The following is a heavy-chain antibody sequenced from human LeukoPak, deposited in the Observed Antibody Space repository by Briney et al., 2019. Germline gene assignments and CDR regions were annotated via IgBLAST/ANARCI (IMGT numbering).Heavy chain of an antibody. V-gene: IGHV1-18*04. CDR3: ARDRGYSGYDIDYYGMDV. CDR2: ISAYNGNT. D-gene: IGHD5-12*01. CDR1: GYTFTSYG. Sequence: GASVKVSCKASGYTFTSYGISWVRQVPGQGLEWMGWISAYNGNTNYAQKLQGRVTMTTDTSTSTAYMELRSLRSDDTAVYYCARDRGYSGYDIDYYGMDVWGKGTTVTVSS. J-gene: IGHJ6*04.